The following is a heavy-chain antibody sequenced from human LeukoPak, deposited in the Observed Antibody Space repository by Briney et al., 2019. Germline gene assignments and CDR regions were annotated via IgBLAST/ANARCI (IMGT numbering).Heavy chain of an antibody. CDR3: ARVDYDILTGYYYYYGMDV. V-gene: IGHV1-2*02. Sequence: ASVKVSCKASGYTFTGYYVHWVRQAPGQGLEWMGWINPNSGGTNYAQKFQGRVTMTRDTSISTAYMELSRLRSDDTAVYYCARVDYDILTGYYYYYGMDVWGQGTTVTVSS. CDR1: GYTFTGYY. J-gene: IGHJ6*02. D-gene: IGHD3-9*01. CDR2: INPNSGGT.